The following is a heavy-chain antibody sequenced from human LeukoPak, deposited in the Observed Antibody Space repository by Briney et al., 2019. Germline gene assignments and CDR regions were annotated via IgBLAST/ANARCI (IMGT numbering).Heavy chain of an antibody. Sequence: PGGSLRLSCAASGFTFSSYAMSWVRQAPSKGLEWVSAISGSGGSTYYADSVKGRFTISRDNSKNTLYLQMNSLRAEDTAVYYCARKGGGIYGIGPYYFDYWGQGTQVTVSS. CDR2: ISGSGGST. J-gene: IGHJ4*02. CDR1: GFTFSSYA. CDR3: ARKGGGIYGIGPYYFDY. V-gene: IGHV3-23*01. D-gene: IGHD3-3*02.